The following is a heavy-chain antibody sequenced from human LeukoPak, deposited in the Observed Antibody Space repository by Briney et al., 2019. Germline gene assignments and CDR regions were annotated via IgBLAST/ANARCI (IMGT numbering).Heavy chain of an antibody. Sequence: GGSLRLSCAASGFIFSNYGMHWVRQVPGEGLEWVAFTKYDGTKKYYAEAVKGRFTISRDNSKNTLYLQLNSLRAEDTAVYYCAKSHRGHCSTTTCDDEGDYWGQGTLVTVSS. J-gene: IGHJ4*02. V-gene: IGHV3-30*02. CDR2: TKYDGTKK. CDR1: GFIFSNYG. D-gene: IGHD2-2*01. CDR3: AKSHRGHCSTTTCDDEGDY.